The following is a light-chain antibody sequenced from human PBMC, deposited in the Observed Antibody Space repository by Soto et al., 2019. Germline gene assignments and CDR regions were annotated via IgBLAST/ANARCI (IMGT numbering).Light chain of an antibody. Sequence: QSALPQPPSASGSPGQSVTISCTGTSSDVGAYNFVSWYQQHAGKAPKLGIYEVTKRPSGVPDRFSGYKSANTASLTVSGLQAEDEADYYCSSFASSNTWVFGGGTKVTVL. J-gene: IGLJ3*02. V-gene: IGLV2-8*01. CDR3: SSFASSNTWV. CDR1: SSDVGAYNF. CDR2: EVT.